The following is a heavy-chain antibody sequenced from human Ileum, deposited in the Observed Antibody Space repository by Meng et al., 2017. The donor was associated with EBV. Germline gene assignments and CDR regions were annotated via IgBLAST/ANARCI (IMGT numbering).Heavy chain of an antibody. CDR2: ISAYHSNK. J-gene: IGHJ4*02. CDR1: GDTFTNYG. CDR3: ARVEVGITSGDY. V-gene: IGHV1-18*01. D-gene: IGHD1-26*01. Sequence: QLVQAGGEVKEPGDSGNVSWKASGDTFTNYGITWERHAPGQGLEWMVWISAYHSNKNDAQTLQGRVTMTTDSSTSTAYMELGSLRSDDTAAYYCARVEVGITSGDYWGQGTLVTVSS.